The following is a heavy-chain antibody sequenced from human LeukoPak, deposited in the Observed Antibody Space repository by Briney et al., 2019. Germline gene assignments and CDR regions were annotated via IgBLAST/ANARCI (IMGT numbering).Heavy chain of an antibody. J-gene: IGHJ4*02. D-gene: IGHD6-19*01. Sequence: QPGGSLKLSCAASGFSFSDHYMDWVRQAPGKGLEWVGRIRNKGNSYTTQYAASVQGRFTISRDDSKNSLYLQMNRLKTEDTAVYYCARDSSGWRGYFDYWGRGTLVTVSS. V-gene: IGHV3-72*01. CDR1: GFSFSDHY. CDR2: IRNKGNSYTT. CDR3: ARDSSGWRGYFDY.